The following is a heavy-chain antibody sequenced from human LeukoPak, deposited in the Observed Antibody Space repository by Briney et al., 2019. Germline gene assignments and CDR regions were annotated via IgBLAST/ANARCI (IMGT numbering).Heavy chain of an antibody. Sequence: GASVKVSCKASGYSFTDYFIHWVRQAPGQGLEWMGWINLNSGGTNYAQKFQARVTMTSDTSISTVHMELSSLRSDDTAVYYCARCGYSYGHFDYWGQGTPVTVSS. CDR1: GYSFTDYF. D-gene: IGHD5-18*01. V-gene: IGHV1-2*02. CDR2: INLNSGGT. J-gene: IGHJ4*02. CDR3: ARCGYSYGHFDY.